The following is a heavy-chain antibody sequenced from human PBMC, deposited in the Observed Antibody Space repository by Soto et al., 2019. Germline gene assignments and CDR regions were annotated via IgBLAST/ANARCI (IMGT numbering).Heavy chain of an antibody. CDR3: ARGEQLVRPLYYYYYYMDV. CDR1: GFTFSDYY. J-gene: IGHJ6*03. CDR2: ISSSGSTI. V-gene: IGHV3-11*01. Sequence: PGGSLRLSCAASGFTFSDYYMSWIRQAPGKGLEWVSYISSSGSTIYYADSVKGRFTISRDNAKNSLYLQMNSLRAEDTAVYYCARGEQLVRPLYYYYYYMDVWGKGTTVTVSS. D-gene: IGHD6-6*01.